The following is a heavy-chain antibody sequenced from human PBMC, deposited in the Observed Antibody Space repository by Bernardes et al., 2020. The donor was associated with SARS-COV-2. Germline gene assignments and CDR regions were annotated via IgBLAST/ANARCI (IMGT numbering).Heavy chain of an antibody. CDR3: ARDVDGYKY. CDR1: GGSISSYY. D-gene: IGHD5-12*01. CDR2: IFYSGST. V-gene: IGHV4-59*01. J-gene: IGHJ4*02. Sequence: SEPLYLTCTVSGGSISSYYWSWIRKPPGKGLEWIGYIFYSGSTNYNPSLKSRVTISVDTSKNQFSLKLTSVTAADTAVYYCARDVDGYKYWGQGTLVTVSS.